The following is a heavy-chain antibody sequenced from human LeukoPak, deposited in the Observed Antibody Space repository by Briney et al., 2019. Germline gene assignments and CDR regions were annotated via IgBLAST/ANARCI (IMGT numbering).Heavy chain of an antibody. Sequence: ASVKVSCKASGYTFTSYDINWVRQATGQGLEWMGWMNPNSGNTGYAQKFQGRVTMTRNTSISTAYMELSSLRSGDTAVYYCARVSRHLGYSSSGWFDPWGQGTLVTVSS. V-gene: IGHV1-8*01. CDR1: GYTFTSYD. J-gene: IGHJ5*02. D-gene: IGHD6-13*01. CDR3: ARVSRHLGYSSSGWFDP. CDR2: MNPNSGNT.